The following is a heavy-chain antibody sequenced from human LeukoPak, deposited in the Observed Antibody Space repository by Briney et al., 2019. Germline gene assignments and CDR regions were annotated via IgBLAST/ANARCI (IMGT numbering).Heavy chain of an antibody. D-gene: IGHD1-26*01. J-gene: IGHJ5*02. CDR3: ARVRREVGAHNWFDP. CDR2: IYYSGST. V-gene: IGHV4-59*12. Sequence: PSETLSLTCTVSGGSISSYYWSWIRQPPGKGLEWIGYIYYSGSTHYNPSLKSRVTISVDTSKNQFSLKLSSVTAADTAVYYCARVRREVGAHNWFDPWGQGTLVTVSS. CDR1: GGSISSYY.